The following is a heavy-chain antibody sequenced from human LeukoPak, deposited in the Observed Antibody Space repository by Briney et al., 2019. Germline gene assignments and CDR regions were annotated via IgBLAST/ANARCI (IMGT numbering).Heavy chain of an antibody. V-gene: IGHV3-11*04. J-gene: IGHJ3*02. CDR1: GFTFSDYH. Sequence: PGGSLRLSCAASGFTFSDYHMSWIRQAPGKGLEWVSYISTSGSTIHYADSVKGRFTISRDNAKNSLYLQMNSLRADDTAVYYCARLSSFGAFDIWGQGTMVTVSS. CDR3: ARLSSFGAFDI. CDR2: ISTSGSTI. D-gene: IGHD3-10*01.